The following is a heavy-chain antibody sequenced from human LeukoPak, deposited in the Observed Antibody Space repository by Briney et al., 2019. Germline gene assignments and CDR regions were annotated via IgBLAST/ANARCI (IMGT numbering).Heavy chain of an antibody. V-gene: IGHV3-23*01. CDR1: GFTFSSYS. Sequence: GGSLRLSCAASGFTFSSYSMNWVRQAPGKGLEWVSTISGSGGSTHYADSVKGRFTISRDNSKNTLYLQMNSLRAEDTAVYYCARGSGWYFSDAFDIWGQGTMVTVSS. CDR2: ISGSGGST. D-gene: IGHD6-19*01. CDR3: ARGSGWYFSDAFDI. J-gene: IGHJ3*02.